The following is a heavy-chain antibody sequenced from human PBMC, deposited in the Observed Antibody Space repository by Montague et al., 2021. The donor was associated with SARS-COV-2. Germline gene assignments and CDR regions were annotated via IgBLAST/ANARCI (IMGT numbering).Heavy chain of an antibody. CDR3: AKCLRFSGFDGNYFDS. V-gene: IGHV3-23*01. D-gene: IGHD5-12*01. J-gene: IGHJ4*02. CDR2: VSGDGDST. CDR1: GFYFNDYG. Sequence: SLRLSCAVSGFYFNDYGMSWVRQAPGKGLDWVSAVSGDGDSTYYADSVKGRFTISRDNSKNTLYLQMNSLRAEDPAVYYCAKCLRFSGFDGNYFDSWGQGTLVTVSS.